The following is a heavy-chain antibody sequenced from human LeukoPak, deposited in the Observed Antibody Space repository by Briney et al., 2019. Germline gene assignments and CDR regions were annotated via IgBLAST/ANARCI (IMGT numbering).Heavy chain of an antibody. V-gene: IGHV4-59*08. CDR2: IYYSGST. Sequence: SETLSLTCTVSGGSISSYYWSWIRQPPGKGLEWIGYIYYSGSTNYNPSLKSRVTISVDTSKNQFSLKLSSVTAADTAVYYCARLYYYDSSGYSRVFDYWGQGTLVTVSS. J-gene: IGHJ4*02. CDR3: ARLYYYDSSGYSRVFDY. CDR1: GGSISSYY. D-gene: IGHD3-22*01.